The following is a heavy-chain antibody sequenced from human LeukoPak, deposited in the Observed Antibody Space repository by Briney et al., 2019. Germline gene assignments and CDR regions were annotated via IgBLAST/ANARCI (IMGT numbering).Heavy chain of an antibody. D-gene: IGHD3-10*01. CDR3: ARGTFSPQGSYYGH. Sequence: GGSLRLSCAASGFTVSSNYMSWVRQAPGKGLEWVSVIYSGGSTYYADSVKGRFTISRDNSKNTLYLQMNSLRAEDTAAYYCARGTFSPQGSYYGHWGQGTRVTVSS. CDR2: IYSGGST. J-gene: IGHJ4*02. V-gene: IGHV3-53*01. CDR1: GFTVSSNY.